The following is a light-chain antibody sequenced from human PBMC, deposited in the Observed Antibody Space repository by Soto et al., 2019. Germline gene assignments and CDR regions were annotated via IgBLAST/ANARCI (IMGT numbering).Light chain of an antibody. CDR3: QQTYNTPRT. V-gene: IGKV1-39*01. CDR2: AAS. Sequence: DIQMTQSPSSLSAFVGDRVTITCRSSQSISSYLNWYQQKPGKAPKLLIYAASSLQSGVPSRFSGSGSGTDFTLTINSLQPEDFAAYYCQQTYNTPRTFGQGTKVDIK. J-gene: IGKJ1*01. CDR1: QSISSY.